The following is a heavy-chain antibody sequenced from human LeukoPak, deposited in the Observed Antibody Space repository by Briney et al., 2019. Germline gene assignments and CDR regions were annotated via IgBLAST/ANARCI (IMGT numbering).Heavy chain of an antibody. CDR3: AKAQSGMVRGVADY. V-gene: IGHV3-30-3*01. Sequence: GGSLRLSCAASGFTFSSYAMHWVRQAPGKGLEWVAVISYDGSNKYYADSVKGRFTISRDNSKNTLYLQMNSLRAEDTALYYCAKAQSGMVRGVADYWGQGTLVTVSS. J-gene: IGHJ4*02. CDR2: ISYDGSNK. CDR1: GFTFSSYA. D-gene: IGHD3-10*01.